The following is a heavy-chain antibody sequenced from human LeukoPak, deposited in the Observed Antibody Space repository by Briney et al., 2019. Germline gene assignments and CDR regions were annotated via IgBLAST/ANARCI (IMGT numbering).Heavy chain of an antibody. CDR2: ISPNNGKT. J-gene: IGHJ6*02. CDR3: ATKGSSSDYYGIDV. Sequence: ASVKVSCKTSGYTFTSYGITWVRQAPGQGLEWMAYISPNNGKTNYARNLQGRVTMTTDASTGTAYLELRSLISDDTAVYYCATKGSSSDYYGIDVWGQGTSVTVSS. D-gene: IGHD6-6*01. V-gene: IGHV1-18*01. CDR1: GYTFTSYG.